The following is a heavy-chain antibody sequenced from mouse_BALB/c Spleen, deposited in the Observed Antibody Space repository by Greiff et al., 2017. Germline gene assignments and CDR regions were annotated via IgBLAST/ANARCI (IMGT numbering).Heavy chain of an antibody. CDR3: TRRGFYGSGAMDY. J-gene: IGHJ4*01. V-gene: IGHV1S81*02. D-gene: IGHD1-1*01. Sequence: QVQLKQPGAELVKPGASVKLSCKASGYTFTSYYMYWVKQRPGQGLEWIGGINPSNGGTNFNEKFKSKATLTVDKSSSTAYMQLSSLTSEDSAVYYCTRRGFYGSGAMDYWGQGTSVTVSS. CDR1: GYTFTSYY. CDR2: INPSNGGT.